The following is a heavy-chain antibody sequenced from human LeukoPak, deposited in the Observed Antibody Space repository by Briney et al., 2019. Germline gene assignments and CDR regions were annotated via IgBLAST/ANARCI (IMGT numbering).Heavy chain of an antibody. D-gene: IGHD1-14*01. J-gene: IGHJ3*02. CDR1: GYTFTSYG. CDR3: ARATSIAGSNAFDI. Sequence: GASVKVSCKASGYTFTSYGISWVRQAPGQGLEWMGWISAYNGNTNYAQKLQGRVTMTTDTSTSTAYMELRSLRSDDTAVYYCARATSIAGSNAFDIWGQGTRVTVSS. CDR2: ISAYNGNT. V-gene: IGHV1-18*01.